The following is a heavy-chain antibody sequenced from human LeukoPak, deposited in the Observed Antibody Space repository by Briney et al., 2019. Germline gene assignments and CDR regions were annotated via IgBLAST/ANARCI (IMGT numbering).Heavy chain of an antibody. D-gene: IGHD6-13*01. V-gene: IGHV3-23*01. CDR2: ISGSGGST. Sequence: GGSLRLSCAASGFTLSSYAMIWVRQAPGKGLEWVSAISGSGGSTYYADSVKGRFTISRDNSKNTLYLQMNSLRAEDTAIYYCAKDLRYSSSWSYFDYWGQGTLVTVSS. CDR3: AKDLRYSSSWSYFDY. J-gene: IGHJ4*02. CDR1: GFTLSSYA.